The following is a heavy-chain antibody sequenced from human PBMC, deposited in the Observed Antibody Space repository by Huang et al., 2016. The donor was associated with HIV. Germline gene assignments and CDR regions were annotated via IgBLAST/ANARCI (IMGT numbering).Heavy chain of an antibody. V-gene: IGHV3-7*01. D-gene: IGHD2-2*01. J-gene: IGHJ3*02. CDR1: GFTFKNYW. CDR2: IRGDGSEK. CDR3: ATNFQIVVVPPDMGYDAFDM. Sequence: EVQLVESGGGLVQPGGSVTITCEVSGFTFKNYWMNWVRQAPGKGVEGVANIRGDGSEKHYVDSVKGRFTIFRDNAKNLLYLQMKSLRAEDTSVYYCATNFQIVVVPPDMGYDAFDMWGQGTMVTVSS.